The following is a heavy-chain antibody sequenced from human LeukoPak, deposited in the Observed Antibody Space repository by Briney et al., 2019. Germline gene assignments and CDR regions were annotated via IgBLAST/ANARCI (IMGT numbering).Heavy chain of an antibody. CDR2: INWNGGST. J-gene: IGHJ4*02. D-gene: IGHD4-17*01. CDR1: GFTFDDYG. CDR3: ATLDGGYPHFDY. V-gene: IGHV3-20*04. Sequence: GGSLRLSCAASGFTFDDYGMSWVRQAPGKGLEWVSGINWNGGSTGYADSVKGRFTISRDNAKNSLYLQMNSLRAEDTALYYCATLDGGYPHFDYWGQGTLVTVSS.